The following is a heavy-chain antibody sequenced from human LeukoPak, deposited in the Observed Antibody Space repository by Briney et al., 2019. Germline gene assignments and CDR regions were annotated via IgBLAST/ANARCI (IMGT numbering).Heavy chain of an antibody. CDR1: GGTFSSYA. Sequence: SVKVSCKASGGTFSSYAISWVRQAPGQGLEWMGGIIPIFGTANYAQKFQGRVTITADESTSTAYMELSSLRSEDTAVYYSARAVDTAMVGKYYFDYWGQGTLVTVSS. D-gene: IGHD5-18*01. CDR3: ARAVDTAMVGKYYFDY. V-gene: IGHV1-69*13. J-gene: IGHJ4*02. CDR2: IIPIFGTA.